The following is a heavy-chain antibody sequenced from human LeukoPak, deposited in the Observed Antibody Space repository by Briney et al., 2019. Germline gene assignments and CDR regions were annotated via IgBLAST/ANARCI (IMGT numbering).Heavy chain of an antibody. Sequence: PGGSLRLPCAASGFTFSSYGMHWVRQAPGKGLEWVAVISYDGSNKYYADSVKGRFTISRDNSKNTLYLQMNSLRAEDTAVYYCAKDQPTYYDFWSGLDYWGQGTLVTVSS. V-gene: IGHV3-30*18. D-gene: IGHD3-3*01. CDR2: ISYDGSNK. CDR3: AKDQPTYYDFWSGLDY. CDR1: GFTFSSYG. J-gene: IGHJ4*02.